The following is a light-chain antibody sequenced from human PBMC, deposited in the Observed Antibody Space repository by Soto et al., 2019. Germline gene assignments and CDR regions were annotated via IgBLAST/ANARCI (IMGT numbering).Light chain of an antibody. CDR3: QQSYSTPFT. CDR2: AAS. V-gene: IGKV1-39*01. J-gene: IGKJ3*01. CDR1: QNINIY. Sequence: DIQMTQSPSSLSASVGDRVTITCRASQNINIYLNWYQQKPGKAPKLPIYAASTLQSGVPLRFSGRGSGTDFALTIGNLQPEDFATYFCQQSYSTPFTFGPGTKVDIK.